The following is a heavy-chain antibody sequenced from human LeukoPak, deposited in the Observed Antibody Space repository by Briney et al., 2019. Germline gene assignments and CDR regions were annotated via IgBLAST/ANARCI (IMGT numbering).Heavy chain of an antibody. CDR2: MHYSGVT. CDR1: GGSISSYY. J-gene: IGHJ4*02. D-gene: IGHD4/OR15-4a*01. V-gene: IGHV4-59*01. Sequence: PSETLPLTCTVSGGSISSYYWSWIRQPPGKGLEYIAYMHYSGVTNYNPSLKSRVSMSVDTSKNQLSLRLTSVTAADTAVYYCASILYGSNGFDYWGQGTLVTVSS. CDR3: ASILYGSNGFDY.